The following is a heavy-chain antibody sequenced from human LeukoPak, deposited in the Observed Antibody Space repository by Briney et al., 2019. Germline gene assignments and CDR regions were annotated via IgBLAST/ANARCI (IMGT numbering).Heavy chain of an antibody. CDR1: GYTFTSYG. CDR3: ARTVRDRSNWYYYYYYMDV. V-gene: IGHV1-18*01. CDR2: ISAYNGNT. Sequence: ASVKVSCKSSGYTFTSYGISWVRQAPGQGVEWMGWISAYNGNTNYAQKLQGRVTMTTDTSPSTAYMDLRSLRSNGTAGYLCARTVRDRSNWYYYYYYMDVWGKGNTVTISS. J-gene: IGHJ6*03. D-gene: IGHD1-1*01.